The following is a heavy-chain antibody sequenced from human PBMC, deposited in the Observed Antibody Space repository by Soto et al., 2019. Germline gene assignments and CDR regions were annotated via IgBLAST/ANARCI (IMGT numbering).Heavy chain of an antibody. D-gene: IGHD3-10*01. CDR1: GYTFTSYA. V-gene: IGHV1-3*01. CDR2: INAGHGNT. J-gene: IGHJ4*02. Sequence: QVQLVQSGAEVKKPGASVKVSCKASGYTFTSYAIHWVRQAPGQRLEWMGWINAGHGNTKYSQKFQGRVTITRDTSANTASMDLSSLRSEDTAVYYCARGASLLWFGELPSWGQGTLVTVSS. CDR3: ARGASLLWFGELPS.